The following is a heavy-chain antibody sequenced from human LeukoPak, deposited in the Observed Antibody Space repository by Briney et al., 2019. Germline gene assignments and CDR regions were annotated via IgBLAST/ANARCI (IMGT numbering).Heavy chain of an antibody. CDR1: GGSISSGDYY. D-gene: IGHD3-3*01. CDR3: ASTYDFWSGYYSGPLDY. J-gene: IGHJ4*02. CDR2: IYYSGST. Sequence: SETLSLTCTVSGGSISSGDYYWSWIRQPPGKGLEWIGYIYYSGSTYYNPSLKSRVTISVDTSKNQFPLKLSSVTAADTAVYYCASTYDFWSGYYSGPLDYWGQGTLVTVSS. V-gene: IGHV4-30-4*08.